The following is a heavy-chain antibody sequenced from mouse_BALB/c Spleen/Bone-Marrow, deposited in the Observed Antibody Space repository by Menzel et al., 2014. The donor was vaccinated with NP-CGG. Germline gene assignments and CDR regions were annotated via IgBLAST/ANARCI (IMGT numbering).Heavy chain of an antibody. J-gene: IGHJ4*01. CDR2: MWAGGST. Sequence: VQRVESGPGLVAPSQSLSISCTVSGFSLASYGVHWVRQPPGKGLEWLGVMWAGGSTDYNSALMSRLSITKDNSKSQLFLKMNSLQTDDTAMYFCAGAPLYYGSSIYAMDYWGQGTSVTVSS. V-gene: IGHV2-9*02. CDR1: GFSLASYG. CDR3: AGAPLYYGSSIYAMDY. D-gene: IGHD1-1*01.